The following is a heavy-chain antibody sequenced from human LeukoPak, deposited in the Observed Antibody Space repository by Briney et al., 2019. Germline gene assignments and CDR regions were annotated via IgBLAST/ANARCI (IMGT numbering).Heavy chain of an antibody. CDR1: GGSISSGGYY. V-gene: IGHV4-39*03. D-gene: IGHD3-10*01. CDR2: IYHSGST. J-gene: IGHJ4*02. Sequence: PSETLSLTCTVSGGSISSGGYYWGWIRQPPGKGLEWIGSIYHSGSTYYNPSLKSRVSISVDTSKNQFSLRLSSLTAADTAVYYCSSGSYYLPSNWGQGTLVPVSS. CDR3: SSGSYYLPSN.